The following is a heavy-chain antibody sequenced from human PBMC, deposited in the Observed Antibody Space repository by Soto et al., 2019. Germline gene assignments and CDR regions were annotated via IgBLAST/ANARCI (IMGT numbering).Heavy chain of an antibody. CDR3: AKNTYYDILTGYYGIDY. J-gene: IGHJ4*02. D-gene: IGHD3-9*01. Sequence: PGGSLRLSCAASGFTFSSYGMHWVRQAPGKGLEWVAVISYDGSNKYYADSVKGRFTISRDNSKNTLYLQMNSLRAEDAAVYYCAKNTYYDILTGYYGIDYWGQGTLVTVSS. CDR1: GFTFSSYG. CDR2: ISYDGSNK. V-gene: IGHV3-30*18.